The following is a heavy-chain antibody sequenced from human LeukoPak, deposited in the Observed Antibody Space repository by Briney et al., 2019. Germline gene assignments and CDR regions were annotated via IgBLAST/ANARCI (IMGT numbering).Heavy chain of an antibody. Sequence: PSETLSLTCTVSGGSMSSSTCYWGWIRQPPGKGLEWIGTICYSGNTFYNPSLQSRVTISVDTSKNQFSLKLSSVTAADTAVYYCVTDRGNHVTDYWGQGTLVTVSS. J-gene: IGHJ4*02. D-gene: IGHD1-14*01. CDR2: ICYSGNT. CDR3: VTDRGNHVTDY. V-gene: IGHV4-39*07. CDR1: GGSMSSSTCY.